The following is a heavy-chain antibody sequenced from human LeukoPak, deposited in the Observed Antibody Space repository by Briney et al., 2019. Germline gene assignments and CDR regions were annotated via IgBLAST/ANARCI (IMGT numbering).Heavy chain of an antibody. CDR1: GFTFSDHY. CDR3: ATLTTVTHDAFDI. D-gene: IGHD4-17*01. V-gene: IGHV3-72*01. CDR2: TRNKANSYTT. Sequence: GGSLRLSCAASGFTFSDHYMDWVRQAPGKGLEWVGRTRNKANSYTTEYAASVKGRFTISRDDSKNSLYLQMNSLKTEDTAVYYCATLTTVTHDAFDIWGQGTMVTVSS. J-gene: IGHJ3*02.